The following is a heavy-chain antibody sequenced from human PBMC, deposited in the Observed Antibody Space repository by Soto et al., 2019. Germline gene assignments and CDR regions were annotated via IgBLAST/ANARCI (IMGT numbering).Heavy chain of an antibody. CDR2: ISYDGTEE. V-gene: IGHV3-30*03. Sequence: GGSLRLSCAASGFTFSSFGMHWVRRAPGKGLEWVAVISYDGTEEKYADSVKGRATVSRDNSKNTLYLQMNSLRAEDTAVYYCARDPSIAVAGPSDYWGQGTLVTVSS. CDR3: ARDPSIAVAGPSDY. CDR1: GFTFSSFG. D-gene: IGHD6-19*01. J-gene: IGHJ4*02.